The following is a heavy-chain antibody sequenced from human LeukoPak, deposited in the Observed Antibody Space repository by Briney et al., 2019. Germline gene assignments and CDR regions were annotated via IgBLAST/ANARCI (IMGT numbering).Heavy chain of an antibody. CDR2: ISGSGGST. Sequence: GGSLRLSCAASGFTFSSYAMSWVRQAPGKGLEWASAISGSGGSTYYADSVKGRFTISRDNSKNTLYLQMNSLRAEDTAVYYCAKAYTYYYYGMDVWGQGTTVTVSS. CDR3: AKAYTYYYYGMDV. J-gene: IGHJ6*02. CDR1: GFTFSSYA. V-gene: IGHV3-23*01.